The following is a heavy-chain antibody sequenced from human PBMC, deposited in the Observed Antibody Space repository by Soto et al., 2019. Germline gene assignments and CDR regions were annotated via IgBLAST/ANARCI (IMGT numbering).Heavy chain of an antibody. Sequence: GESLKISCNGSGYSFTSYWIGWVRQMPGKGLEWMGIIYPGDSDTRYSPTFQGQVTISADKSISTAYLQWSSLKASDTAMYYCARQSYDILAGYYSSRMDVWGQGTTVTVSS. CDR2: IYPGDSDT. V-gene: IGHV5-51*01. D-gene: IGHD3-9*01. CDR1: GYSFTSYW. CDR3: ARQSYDILAGYYSSRMDV. J-gene: IGHJ6*02.